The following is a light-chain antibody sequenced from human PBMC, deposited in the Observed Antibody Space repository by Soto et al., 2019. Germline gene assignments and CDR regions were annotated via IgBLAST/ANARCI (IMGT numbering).Light chain of an antibody. Sequence: DLQLTQSPSFLSASVGDRVTITCRASQGISSYLAWYQQKPGKAPNLLIYAASTLQSGVPSRFSGSGSGTEFTLTISSLQPEDFATYYCQQLNSYPPTFGQGTKLEIQ. CDR1: QGISSY. CDR2: AAS. J-gene: IGKJ2*01. CDR3: QQLNSYPPT. V-gene: IGKV1-9*01.